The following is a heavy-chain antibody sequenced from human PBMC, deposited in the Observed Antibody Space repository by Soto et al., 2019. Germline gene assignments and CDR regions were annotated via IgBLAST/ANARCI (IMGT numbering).Heavy chain of an antibody. CDR3: ARDSSGWYGGGYYFDD. V-gene: IGHV1-69*06. CDR2: IIPIFGTA. CDR1: GGTFSSYA. D-gene: IGHD6-19*01. J-gene: IGHJ4*02. Sequence: SLKVSCTASGGTFSSYAISWVRQAPGQGLEWMGGIIPIFGTANYAQKFQGRVTITADKSTSTAYMELSSLRSENTAVYYCARDSSGWYGGGYYFDDWGXGTLGTVS.